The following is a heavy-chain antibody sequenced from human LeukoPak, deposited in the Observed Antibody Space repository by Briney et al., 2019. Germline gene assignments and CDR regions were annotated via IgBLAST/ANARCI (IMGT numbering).Heavy chain of an antibody. CDR2: IRCGGTNK. CDR1: GFTFSTYG. D-gene: IGHD4-17*01. Sequence: GGSLRLSCAASGFTFSTYGMHWVRQAPGKGLEWVAFIRCGGTNKYYADSVKGRFTISRDNSKNTLYLQMNSLRAEDTAVYYCARKLAADYGEAFDIWGQGTMVTDSS. CDR3: ARKLAADYGEAFDI. V-gene: IGHV3-30*02. J-gene: IGHJ3*02.